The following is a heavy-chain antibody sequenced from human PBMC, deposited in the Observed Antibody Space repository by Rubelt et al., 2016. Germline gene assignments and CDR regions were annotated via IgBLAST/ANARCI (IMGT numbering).Heavy chain of an antibody. CDR2: IWYDGSDK. V-gene: IGHV3-33*01. Sequence: PGRSLRLSCAASGFTFSSYGLHWVRQAPGKGLEWVAVIWYDGSDKFYADSVRGRFTISRDNSKNTLYLQMNSLRAEDTAVYYCARSTSGWHSEWGQGTLVRVSS. D-gene: IGHD6-19*01. J-gene: IGHJ4*02. CDR3: ARSTSGWHSE. CDR1: GFTFSSYG.